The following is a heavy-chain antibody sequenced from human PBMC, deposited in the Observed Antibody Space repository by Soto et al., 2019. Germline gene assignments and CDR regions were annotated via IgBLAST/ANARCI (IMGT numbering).Heavy chain of an antibody. CDR1: GFTSSDHY. CDR2: IRNKANSYTT. Sequence: EVQLVESGGGLVQPGGPQRLPGAASGFTSSDHYMDWARQAPGKGREWVGRIRNKANSYTTDYAASVKGRFTISRDDSKDSLYLQMNSLKTEDTAIYYCARDSGKGAYFDYWGHGTLATVSS. V-gene: IGHV3-72*01. CDR3: ARDSGKGAYFDY. J-gene: IGHJ4*01. D-gene: IGHD1-26*01.